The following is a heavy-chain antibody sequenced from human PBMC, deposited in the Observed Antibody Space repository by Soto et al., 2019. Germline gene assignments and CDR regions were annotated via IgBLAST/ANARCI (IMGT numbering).Heavy chain of an antibody. Sequence: QIQLVESGGGVVLPGTSQKLSCTASGFALSSYGMHWVRQAPGKGLEWVSVISYNGNNKYYADSVRGRFTISRDNSRSTLYLQMDSLRREDTAVYYCEKDRGHLAVAAITGGGDFDKWGQGTTVTVSS. J-gene: IGHJ3*01. CDR3: EKDRGHLAVAAITGGGDFDK. D-gene: IGHD6-19*01. V-gene: IGHV3-30*18. CDR1: GFALSSYG. CDR2: ISYNGNNK.